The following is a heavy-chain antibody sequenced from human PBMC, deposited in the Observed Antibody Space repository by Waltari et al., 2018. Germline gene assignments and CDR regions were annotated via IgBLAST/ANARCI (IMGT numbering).Heavy chain of an antibody. CDR1: GFTFSNAW. J-gene: IGHJ6*03. CDR2: IKSKTDGGTT. CDR3: TTDQGAGSYYLYYYMDV. Sequence: EVQLVESRGGLVKPGGSLRLSCAASGFTFSNAWMSWVRQAPGKGLEWVGRIKSKTDGGTTDYAAPVKGRFTISRDDSKNTLYLQMNSLKTEDTAVYYCTTDQGAGSYYLYYYMDVRGKGTTVTVSS. V-gene: IGHV3-15*01. D-gene: IGHD1-26*01.